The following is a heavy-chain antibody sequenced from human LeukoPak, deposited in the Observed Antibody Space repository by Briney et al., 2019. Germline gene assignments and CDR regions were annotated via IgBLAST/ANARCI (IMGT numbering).Heavy chain of an antibody. V-gene: IGHV1-69*01. CDR1: GGTFSSYA. CDR2: IIPIFGTA. Sequence: SVKVSCKASGGTFSSYAISWVRQAPGQGLEWMGGIIPIFGTANYAQKFQGRVTITADESTSTAYMELSSLRSEDTAVYYCARERAHSGYSYVHRHFDYWGQGTLVTVSS. D-gene: IGHD5-18*01. CDR3: ARERAHSGYSYVHRHFDY. J-gene: IGHJ4*02.